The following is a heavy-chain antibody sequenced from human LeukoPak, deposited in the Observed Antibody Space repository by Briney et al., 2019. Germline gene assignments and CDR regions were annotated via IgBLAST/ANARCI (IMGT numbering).Heavy chain of an antibody. V-gene: IGHV1-18*01. CDR3: ARSTSVVVVVAATLDWFDP. CDR2: VNPSPTTR. Sequence: GASVIVSCKASGYTFRQYSVSWVRQAPGKGLEWMGWVNPSPTTRVYAQHFQGRVTMTAHTTTNTVSIELRSLRSDDTAVYYCARSTSVVVVVAATLDWFDPWGQGTLVTVSS. CDR1: GYTFRQYS. D-gene: IGHD2-15*01. J-gene: IGHJ5*02.